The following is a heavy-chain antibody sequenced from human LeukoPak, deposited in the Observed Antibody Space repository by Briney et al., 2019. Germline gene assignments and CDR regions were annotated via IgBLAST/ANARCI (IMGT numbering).Heavy chain of an antibody. V-gene: IGHV4-4*02. Sequence: SGTLSLTCAVSGGSISSSNWWSWVRQPPGKGLEWIGEIYRSGSTNYNPSLKSRVTISVDKSKNQFSLKLSSVTAADTAVYYCASREWPGRDAFDIWGQGTMVTVSS. CDR2: IYRSGST. CDR3: ASREWPGRDAFDI. D-gene: IGHD3-3*01. J-gene: IGHJ3*02. CDR1: GGSISSSNW.